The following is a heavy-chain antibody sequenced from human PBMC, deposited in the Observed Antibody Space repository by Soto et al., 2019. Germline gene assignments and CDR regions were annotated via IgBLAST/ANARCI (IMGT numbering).Heavy chain of an antibody. CDR1: GFSLSTSGVG. J-gene: IGHJ3*02. V-gene: IGHV2-5*02. Sequence: QITLKESGPTLVKPTQTLTLTCTFSGFSLSTSGVGVGWIRQPPGKALEWLALIYWDDDKRYSPSLKSRLTITKDTSKNQVVLTMTNMDPVDTATYYCAHSDRSTRLPYGGAFDIWGQGTMVTVSS. CDR3: AHSDRSTRLPYGGAFDI. CDR2: IYWDDDK. D-gene: IGHD4-17*01.